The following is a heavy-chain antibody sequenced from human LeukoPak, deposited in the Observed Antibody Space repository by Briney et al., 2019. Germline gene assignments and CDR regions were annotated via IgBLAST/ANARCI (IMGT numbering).Heavy chain of an antibody. CDR3: ASQGYYYGSGSYPQLVDY. CDR2: ISSSSSTI. J-gene: IGHJ4*02. CDR1: GVTFSSYS. D-gene: IGHD3-10*01. Sequence: GGSLRLSCAASGVTFSSYSMNWVRQAPGKGLEWVSYISSSSSTIYYADSVKGRFTISRDNAKNSLYLQMNSLRDEDTAVYYCASQGYYYGSGSYPQLVDYWGQGTLVTVSS. V-gene: IGHV3-48*02.